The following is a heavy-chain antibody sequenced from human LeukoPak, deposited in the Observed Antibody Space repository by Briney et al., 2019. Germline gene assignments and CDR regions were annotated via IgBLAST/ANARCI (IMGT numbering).Heavy chain of an antibody. CDR2: FDPEDGET. CDR3: ATGYGGCSSTSCFLLFDY. CDR1: GCTLTELS. Sequence: ASVKVSCKVSGCTLTELSMHWVRQAPGKGLEWMGGFDPEDGETIYAQKFQGRVTMTEDTSTDTAYMKLSSLRSEDTAVYYCATGYGGCSSTSCFLLFDYWGQGTLVTVSS. D-gene: IGHD2-2*01. V-gene: IGHV1-24*01. J-gene: IGHJ4*02.